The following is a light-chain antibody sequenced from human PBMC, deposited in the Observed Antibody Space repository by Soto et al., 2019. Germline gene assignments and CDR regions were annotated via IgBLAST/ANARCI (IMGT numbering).Light chain of an antibody. CDR1: QSVITY. CDR3: QQTFNFPRT. V-gene: IGKV1-39*01. CDR2: AAS. J-gene: IGKJ1*01. Sequence: DIQMTQSPSSLSASVGDRVIITCRASQSVITYLNWYQQKLGKAPKVLIFAASNLQSGVPSRFSGSGSGTDFTLTISSLQPEDFATYYCQQTFNFPRTFGPGTTVESK.